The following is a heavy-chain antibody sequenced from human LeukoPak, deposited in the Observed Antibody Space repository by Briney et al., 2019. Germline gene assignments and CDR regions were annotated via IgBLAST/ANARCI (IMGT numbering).Heavy chain of an antibody. J-gene: IGHJ4*02. V-gene: IGHV4-34*01. CDR1: GGSFSGDF. CDR2: IYYSGST. D-gene: IGHD5-24*01. CDR3: ARDLDGYNY. Sequence: SETLSLTCAVYGGSFSGDFWSWIRQPPGKGLEWIGSIYYSGSTYYNPSLKSRVTISVDTSKNQFSLKLSSVTAADTAVYYCARDLDGYNYWGQGTLVTVSS.